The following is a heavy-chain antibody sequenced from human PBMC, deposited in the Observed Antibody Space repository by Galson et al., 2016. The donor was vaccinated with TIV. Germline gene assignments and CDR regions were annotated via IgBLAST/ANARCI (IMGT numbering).Heavy chain of an antibody. V-gene: IGHV3-30-3*01. J-gene: IGHJ4*02. D-gene: IGHD6-13*01. CDR3: ARGFSSYYFDH. CDR2: ISYDRSDK. Sequence: SLRLSCAASGFTFGSYGMHWVRHGPGKGLEWVSFISYDRSDKHYADSVKGRFTISRENSKSTLYLQMSSLRPDDTAIYYCARGFSSYYFDHWGQGILVTVSS. CDR1: GFTFGSYG.